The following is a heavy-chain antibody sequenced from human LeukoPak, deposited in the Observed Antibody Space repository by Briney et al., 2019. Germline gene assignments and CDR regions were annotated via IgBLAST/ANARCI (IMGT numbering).Heavy chain of an antibody. CDR3: ARVKSGWYYFDY. J-gene: IGHJ4*02. CDR2: IYSSGST. V-gene: IGHV4-61*02. D-gene: IGHD6-19*01. Sequence: SQTLSLTCTVSGGSISSSSYYWSWIRQPAGKGLEWIGRIYSSGSTDYNPSLKSRVAISVDTSKNQLSLNLSSVTAADTAIYYCARVKSGWYYFDYWGQGTLVTVSS. CDR1: GGSISSSSYY.